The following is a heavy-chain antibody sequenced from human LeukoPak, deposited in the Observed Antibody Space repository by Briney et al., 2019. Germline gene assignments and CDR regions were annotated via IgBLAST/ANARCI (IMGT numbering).Heavy chain of an antibody. D-gene: IGHD3-16*01. J-gene: IGHJ4*02. Sequence: KPSETPSLTCTVSGGSISSYYWSWIRQPPGKGLEWMGNIYYSGSTNYNSSLKSRVTISVDTSKNQISLKLRSVTAADTAVYYCARKGVSDLYYFDSWGQGTLVTVSS. CDR3: ARKGVSDLYYFDS. CDR2: IYYSGST. CDR1: GGSISSYY. V-gene: IGHV4-59*08.